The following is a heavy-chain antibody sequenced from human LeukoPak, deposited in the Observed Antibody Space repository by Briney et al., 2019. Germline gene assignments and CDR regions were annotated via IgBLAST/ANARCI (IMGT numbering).Heavy chain of an antibody. Sequence: AGGSLRLSCAASGFTFRNSDMMWVRQAPGQGLEWVSYIITSGTIIDYADSVKGRFTIARDNTKNSLYLQMTSLRAEDTAVYYCAVYDFWSNYLDAFDIWGQRTMVTVSS. CDR1: GFTFRNSD. V-gene: IGHV3-48*03. D-gene: IGHD3-3*01. J-gene: IGHJ3*02. CDR2: IITSGTII. CDR3: AVYDFWSNYLDAFDI.